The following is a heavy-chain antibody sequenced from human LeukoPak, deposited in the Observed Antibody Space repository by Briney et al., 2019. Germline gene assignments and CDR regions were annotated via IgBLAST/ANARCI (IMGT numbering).Heavy chain of an antibody. J-gene: IGHJ4*02. Sequence: SETLSLTCAVYGGSFSGYYWSWIRQPPGMGLEWIGEINHSGSTNYNPSLKSRVTISVDTSKNQFSLKLSSVTAADTAVYYCARVDTAMVLDYWGQGTLVTVSS. CDR1: GGSFSGYY. CDR2: INHSGST. D-gene: IGHD5-18*01. V-gene: IGHV4-34*01. CDR3: ARVDTAMVLDY.